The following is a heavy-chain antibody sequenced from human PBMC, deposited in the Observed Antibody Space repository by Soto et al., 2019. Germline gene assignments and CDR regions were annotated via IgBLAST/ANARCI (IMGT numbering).Heavy chain of an antibody. CDR3: ARVGERVVVTGGANWFYP. V-gene: IGHV4-30-4*01. CDR2: IYYSGST. Sequence: QVQLQESGPGLVKPSQTLSLTCTVSGGSISSGDYYWSWIRQPPGKGLEWIGYIYYSGSTYYNPSLKSRVTISVDTSKHQFSLELGSVTAADTVVYYCARVGERVVVTGGANWFYPWGQGTLVTVSS. CDR1: GGSISSGDYY. J-gene: IGHJ5*02. D-gene: IGHD3-22*01.